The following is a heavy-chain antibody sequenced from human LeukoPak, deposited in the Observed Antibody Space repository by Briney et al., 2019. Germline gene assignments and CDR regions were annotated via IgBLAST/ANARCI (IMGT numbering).Heavy chain of an antibody. D-gene: IGHD6-19*01. V-gene: IGHV4-34*01. Sequence: PSETLSLTCAVYGGSFSGYYWSWIRQPPGKGLEWIGEINHSGSTNYNPSLKSRVTISVDTSKNQFSLKLSSVTAADTAVYYCARSGWYIVYFQHWDQGTLVTVSS. J-gene: IGHJ1*01. CDR2: INHSGST. CDR1: GGSFSGYY. CDR3: ARSGWYIVYFQH.